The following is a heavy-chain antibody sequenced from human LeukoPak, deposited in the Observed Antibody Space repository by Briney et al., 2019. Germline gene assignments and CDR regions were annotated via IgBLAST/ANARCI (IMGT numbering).Heavy chain of an antibody. CDR2: IKSKIEGGTT. Sequence: GGSLRLSCAASGFTFSHAWMSWVRQAPGKGLEWVGRIKSKIEGGTTEYAASVKGRFTISRDDSKNTLYLQMNSLKTEDTAVYYCSSNMVEWGQGTLVTVSS. CDR3: SSNMVE. CDR1: GFTFSHAW. D-gene: IGHD4/OR15-4a*01. V-gene: IGHV3-15*01. J-gene: IGHJ4*02.